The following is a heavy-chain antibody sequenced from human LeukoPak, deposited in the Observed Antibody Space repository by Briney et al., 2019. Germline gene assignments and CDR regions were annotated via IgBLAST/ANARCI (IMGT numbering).Heavy chain of an antibody. D-gene: IGHD3-16*01. Sequence: ASVKVSCKASGYTFTSYYMHWVRQAPGQGLEWMGIINPSGGSTSYAQKFQGRVTMTRDMSTSTVYMELSSLRSEDTAVYYCARVLDYDYVWGSFDYWGQGTLATVSS. CDR2: INPSGGST. CDR1: GYTFTSYY. J-gene: IGHJ4*02. V-gene: IGHV1-46*01. CDR3: ARVLDYDYVWGSFDY.